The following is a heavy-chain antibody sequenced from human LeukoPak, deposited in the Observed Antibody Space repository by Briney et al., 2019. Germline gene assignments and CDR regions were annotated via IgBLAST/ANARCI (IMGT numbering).Heavy chain of an antibody. CDR2: IKQDGSEK. CDR1: GGSISSSNW. Sequence: ETLSLTCAVSGGSISSSNWWSWVRQAPGKGLEWVANIKQDGSEKYYVDSVKGRFIISRDNAKNSLYLQMNSLRAEDTAVYYCARIGNNPRITIFGVAHLDYYYYGMDVWGQGTTVTVSS. J-gene: IGHJ6*02. V-gene: IGHV3-7*03. CDR3: ARIGNNPRITIFGVAHLDYYYYGMDV. D-gene: IGHD3-3*01.